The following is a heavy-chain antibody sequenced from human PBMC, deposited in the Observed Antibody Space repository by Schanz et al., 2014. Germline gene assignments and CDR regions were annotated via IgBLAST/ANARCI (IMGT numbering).Heavy chain of an antibody. CDR3: ARDRGHVEQLVLEWYYAMDV. J-gene: IGHJ6*02. V-gene: IGHV1-69*09. CDR1: EYTFTRHY. Sequence: QVQWVQSGADVKKPGTAVKVSCKASEYTFTRHYMHWVRQAPGQGLEWMGRITPTLGKVDYAQKFQGRVTITADISTSTAYMELISLTSEDTAVYYCARDRGHVEQLVLEWYYAMDVWGQGTTVAVSS. CDR2: ITPTLGKV. D-gene: IGHD6-6*01.